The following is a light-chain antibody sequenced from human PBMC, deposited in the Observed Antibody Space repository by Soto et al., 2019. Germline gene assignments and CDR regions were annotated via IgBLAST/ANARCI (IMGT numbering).Light chain of an antibody. J-gene: IGKJ4*01. Sequence: EIVITQSPATLSLSPGERASLSCRASQSLSNKLAWYQQKPGQAPRLLTYGASTRATDIPVRFSAGGSGTEFTLTISSXQSEDFAVYYCQQYDNWPLTFGGGTKVDIK. CDR1: QSLSNK. CDR3: QQYDNWPLT. CDR2: GAS. V-gene: IGKV3-15*01.